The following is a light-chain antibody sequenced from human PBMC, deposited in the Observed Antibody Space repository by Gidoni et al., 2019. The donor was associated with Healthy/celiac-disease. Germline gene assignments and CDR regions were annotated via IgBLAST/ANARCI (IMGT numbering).Light chain of an antibody. J-gene: IGLJ2*01. CDR2: SNK. Sequence: QSVLTQPPSASGTRGQRVTISCSGSSSNIGSNTVNWYQQLPGTAPKLLIYSNKQRPSGVPARFSGSTSGTSASLAISGLQSEDEADYYCAAWDDSLNGVVFGGWTKLTVL. CDR3: AAWDDSLNGVV. CDR1: SSNIGSNT. V-gene: IGLV1-44*01.